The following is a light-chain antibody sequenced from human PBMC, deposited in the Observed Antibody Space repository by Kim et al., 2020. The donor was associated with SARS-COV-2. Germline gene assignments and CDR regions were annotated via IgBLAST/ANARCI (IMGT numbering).Light chain of an antibody. V-gene: IGLV1-51*01. CDR1: SSNIGNNY. J-gene: IGLJ1*01. CDR2: DNN. Sequence: GQKVTISCSGRSSNIGNNYVSWYQQLPGTAPKLLIYDNNKRPSGIPDRFSGSKSGTSATLGITGLQTGDEADYYCGTWDSSLSAEVFGTGTKVTVL. CDR3: GTWDSSLSAEV.